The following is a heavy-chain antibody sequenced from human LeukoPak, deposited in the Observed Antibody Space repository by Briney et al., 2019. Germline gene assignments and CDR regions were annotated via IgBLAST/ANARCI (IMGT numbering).Heavy chain of an antibody. J-gene: IGHJ5*02. CDR2: IIPIFGTA. CDR3: GRDRALTENWFDP. Sequence: SVKVSCKASVGTFSSYAISWGRQAPGQGLEWMGGIIPIFGTANYAQKFPGRVTITADESTTTDYMELCSLRSEETAVYCGGRDRALTENWFDPWGEGTLVTVSS. V-gene: IGHV1-69*01. CDR1: VGTFSSYA.